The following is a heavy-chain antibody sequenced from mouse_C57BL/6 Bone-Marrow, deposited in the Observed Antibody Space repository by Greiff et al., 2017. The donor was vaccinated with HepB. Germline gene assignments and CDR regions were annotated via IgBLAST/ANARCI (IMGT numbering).Heavy chain of an antibody. CDR3: ARQEIVTTHFDY. V-gene: IGHV5-6*01. D-gene: IGHD2-5*01. Sequence: EVKLVESGGDLVKPGGSLKLSCAASGFTFSSYGMSWVRQTPDKRLEWVATISSGGSYTYYPDSVKGRFTISRDNAKNTLYLQMSSLKSEDTAMYYCARQEIVTTHFDYWGQGTTLTVSS. J-gene: IGHJ2*01. CDR1: GFTFSSYG. CDR2: ISSGGSYT.